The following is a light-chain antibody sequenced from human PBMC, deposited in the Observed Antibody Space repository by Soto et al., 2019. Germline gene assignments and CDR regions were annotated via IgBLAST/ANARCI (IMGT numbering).Light chain of an antibody. Sequence: DVVMTQSPDSLAVSLGERATINCKPSQSVLHSSNNENSVAWYQQKAGQRPKLLIYRASIRESGVPDRFSGSGSGTDFTLTISSLQAEDVAVYYCQQYYTGFAFGQGTRLEIK. J-gene: IGKJ5*01. CDR1: QSVLHSSNNENS. CDR3: QQYYTGFA. V-gene: IGKV4-1*01. CDR2: RAS.